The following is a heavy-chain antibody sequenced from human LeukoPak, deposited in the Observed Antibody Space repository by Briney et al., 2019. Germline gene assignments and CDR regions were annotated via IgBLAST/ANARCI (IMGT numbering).Heavy chain of an antibody. D-gene: IGHD4-23*01. V-gene: IGHV4-59*08. J-gene: IGHJ6*03. CDR1: GGSISSYY. CDR3: ARLHYGGNYGYYYYYMDV. Sequence: SETRSLTCAVDGGSISSYYWSWIRQPPGEGLGWIGYIYYSGSPYYNPSLKSRVTISVDTSKNQFSLKLSSVTAADTAVYYCARLHYGGNYGYYYYYMDVWGKGATVTISS. CDR2: IYYSGSP.